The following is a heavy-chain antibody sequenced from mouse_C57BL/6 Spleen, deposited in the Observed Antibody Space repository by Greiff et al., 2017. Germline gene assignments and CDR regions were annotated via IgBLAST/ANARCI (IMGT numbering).Heavy chain of an antibody. CDR3: ARHAYYGSRGGAMDY. CDR2: IYPNYGTT. J-gene: IGHJ4*01. Sequence: VQLQQSGPELVKPGASVKISCKASGYSFTDYNMNWVKQSNGKSLEWIGVIYPNYGTTSYNQKFKGKATLTVDQSSSTAYMQLNSLTSEDSAVYYCARHAYYGSRGGAMDYWGQGTSVTVSS. V-gene: IGHV1-39*01. D-gene: IGHD1-1*01. CDR1: GYSFTDYN.